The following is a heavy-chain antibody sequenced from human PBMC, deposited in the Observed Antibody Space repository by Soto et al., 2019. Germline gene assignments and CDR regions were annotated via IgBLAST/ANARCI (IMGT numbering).Heavy chain of an antibody. Sequence: GASVKVSCKASGYIFTGCYMHWVRQAPGQGREWMGWINPNSGDTNYTQKFQGWVTMTRDTSISTAYMELSRLRSDDTAVYYCATSRISIAVAGETEYYFDYWGQGXPVTVSS. CDR2: INPNSGDT. CDR3: ATSRISIAVAGETEYYFDY. CDR1: GYIFTGCY. D-gene: IGHD6-19*01. J-gene: IGHJ4*02. V-gene: IGHV1-2*04.